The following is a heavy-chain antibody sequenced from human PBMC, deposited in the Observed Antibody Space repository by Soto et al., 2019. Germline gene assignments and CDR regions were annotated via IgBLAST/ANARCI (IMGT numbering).Heavy chain of an antibody. CDR3: ARVGGIVVAGAFDI. J-gene: IGHJ3*02. V-gene: IGHV1-3*01. CDR1: GYAFTSYA. D-gene: IGHD2-15*01. CDR2: INAGNGNT. Sequence: GASVKVSCKASGYAFTSYAMHWVRQAPGQRLEWMGWINAGNGNTKYSQKFQGRVTITRDTSASTAYMELSSLRSEDTAVYYCARVGGIVVAGAFDIWGQGTMVTVS.